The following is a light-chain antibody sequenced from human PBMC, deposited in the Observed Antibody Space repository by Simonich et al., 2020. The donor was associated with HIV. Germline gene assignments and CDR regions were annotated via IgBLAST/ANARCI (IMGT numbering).Light chain of an antibody. CDR3: QQYYSTPTWT. J-gene: IGKJ1*01. V-gene: IGKV4-1*01. CDR1: QIVLNSSNNKNS. Sequence: DIVMTQSPDSLAVSLGERATINCKSSQIVLNSSNNKNSLAWYQQKSGQPPKLLIYWASTRESGVPDRFSGSGSGTDFTLTISSLQAEDVAVYYCQQYYSTPTWTFGQGTKVEIK. CDR2: WAS.